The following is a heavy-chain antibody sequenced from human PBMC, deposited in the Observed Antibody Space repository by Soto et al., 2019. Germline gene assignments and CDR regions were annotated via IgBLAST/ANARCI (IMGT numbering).Heavy chain of an antibody. D-gene: IGHD6-13*01. V-gene: IGHV4-4*02. CDR3: AHSCSSCPFGVPFDY. CDR2: IYHSGST. Sequence: PSETLSLTCAVSGGSISSSNWWSWVRQPPGKGLEWIGEIYHSGSTNYNPSLKSRVTISVDKSKNQFSLKLSSVTAADTAVYYCAHSCSSCPFGVPFDYWGQGTLVTVSS. CDR1: GGSISSSNW. J-gene: IGHJ4*02.